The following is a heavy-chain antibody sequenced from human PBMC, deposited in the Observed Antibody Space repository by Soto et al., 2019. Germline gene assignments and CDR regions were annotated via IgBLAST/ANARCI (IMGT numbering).Heavy chain of an antibody. Sequence: SQTKCLPNTVADGSISSSSYYWVWISQPPGKGLEWIGSIYYSGSTYYNPSLKSRVTISVDTSKNQFSLKLSSVTAADTAVYYCARCSPNPRNWFDPWGQGTLVTVSS. CDR2: IYYSGST. J-gene: IGHJ5*02. V-gene: IGHV4-39*01. CDR1: DGSISSSSYY. CDR3: ARCSPNPRNWFDP. D-gene: IGHD6-13*01.